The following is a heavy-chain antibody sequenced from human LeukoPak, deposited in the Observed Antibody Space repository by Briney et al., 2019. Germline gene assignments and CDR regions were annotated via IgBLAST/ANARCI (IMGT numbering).Heavy chain of an antibody. D-gene: IGHD3-22*01. Sequence: ASVKVSCKASGGTFSSYAISWVRQAPGQGLEWMGRIIPILGIANYAQKFQGRVTITADKSTSTAYMELSSLRSEDTAVYYCARPHYYDSSGCSFYFDYWGQGTLVTVSS. CDR3: ARPHYYDSSGCSFYFDY. J-gene: IGHJ4*02. V-gene: IGHV1-69*04. CDR2: IIPILGIA. CDR1: GGTFSSYA.